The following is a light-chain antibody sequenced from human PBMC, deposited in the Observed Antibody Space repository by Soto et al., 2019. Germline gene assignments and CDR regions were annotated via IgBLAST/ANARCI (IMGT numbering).Light chain of an antibody. CDR3: LQDYNYPYT. J-gene: IGKJ2*01. CDR1: QDIRND. Sequence: AIQMTQSPSSLSVSVGDRVTITCRASQDIRNDLGWDQQKPGKAPKLLIYGTSNLQSGVPSRFSGSGSGTDFTLTISSLQPEDFATYYCLQDYNYPYTFGQGTKLEIK. V-gene: IGKV1-6*01. CDR2: GTS.